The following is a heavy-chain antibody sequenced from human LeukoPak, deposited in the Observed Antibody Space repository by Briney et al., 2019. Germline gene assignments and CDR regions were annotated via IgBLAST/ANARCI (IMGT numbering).Heavy chain of an antibody. CDR1: GGSISSYY. J-gene: IGHJ4*02. CDR3: ARVSPWSSSWYYFDY. CDR2: IYYSGST. V-gene: IGHV4-59*01. Sequence: SETLSLTCTVSGGSISSYYWSWIRQPPGKGLEWIGYIYYSGSTNYNPSLKSRVTISVDTPKNQFSLKLSSVTAADTAVYYCARVSPWSSSWYYFDYWGQGTLVTVSS. D-gene: IGHD6-13*01.